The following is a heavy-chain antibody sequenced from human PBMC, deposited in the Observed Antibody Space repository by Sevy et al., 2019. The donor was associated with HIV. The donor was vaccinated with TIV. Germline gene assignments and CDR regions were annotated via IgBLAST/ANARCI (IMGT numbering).Heavy chain of an antibody. CDR1: GFPFNDHA. CDR2: ISWNSRNI. V-gene: IGHV3-9*01. J-gene: IGHJ6*02. Sequence: GGSLRLSCAASGFPFNDHAMHWVRQVPGKGLEWVSGISWNSRNIGYADSVKGRFTISRDNARHFVYLEMNSLRPEDTAFYYCAIDINRGCDGVNCYSYYYYCYGLDVWVQGTTVTVSS. CDR3: AIDINRGCDGVNCYSYYYYCYGLDV. D-gene: IGHD2-21*01.